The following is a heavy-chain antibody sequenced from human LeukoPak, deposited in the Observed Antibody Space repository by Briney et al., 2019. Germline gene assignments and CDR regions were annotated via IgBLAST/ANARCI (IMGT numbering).Heavy chain of an antibody. CDR2: INPSGGST. CDR1: GYTFTSYY. Sequence: ASVKVSCKASGYTFTSYYMHWERQAPGQGLEWMGIINPSGGSTSYAQKFQGRVTMTRDTSTSTVYMELSSLRSEDTAVYYCARSGVFQWERSHDDDYWGQGTLVTVSS. CDR3: ARSGVFQWERSHDDDY. J-gene: IGHJ4*02. V-gene: IGHV1-46*01. D-gene: IGHD1-1*01.